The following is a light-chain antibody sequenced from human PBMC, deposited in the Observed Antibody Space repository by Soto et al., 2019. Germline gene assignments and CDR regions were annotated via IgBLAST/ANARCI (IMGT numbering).Light chain of an antibody. V-gene: IGKV3-20*01. CDR2: GAS. CDR1: QRISSTF. CDR3: QQCGGSPT. Sequence: EIVLTQSPGTLSLSPGARASLSCRASQRISSTFLAWYQQKPGQAPRLLIYGASSRSTGIPDRFSGSGSGTDFTLTISRLEAEDFAMYYCQQCGGSPTFGQGTKVEVK. J-gene: IGKJ1*01.